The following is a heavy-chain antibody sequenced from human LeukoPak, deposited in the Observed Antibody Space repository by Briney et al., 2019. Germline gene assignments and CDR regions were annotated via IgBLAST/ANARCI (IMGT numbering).Heavy chain of an antibody. J-gene: IGHJ4*02. D-gene: IGHD3-22*01. CDR3: ARDRSYYDSSGATDY. CDR1: GYIFTDNY. Sequence: ASVKVSCKASGYIFTDNYMHWVRQAPGQGLEWMGWINPNSGGTNYAQKFQGRVTMTRDTSISTAYMELSRLRSDDTAVYYCARDRSYYDSSGATDYWGQGTLVTVSS. CDR2: INPNSGGT. V-gene: IGHV1-2*02.